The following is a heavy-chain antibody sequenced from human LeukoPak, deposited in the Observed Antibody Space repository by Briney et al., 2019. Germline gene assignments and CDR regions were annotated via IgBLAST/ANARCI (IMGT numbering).Heavy chain of an antibody. V-gene: IGHV3-7*04. CDR3: ARDFDWLFDY. CDR1: GFTFSSYD. D-gene: IGHD3-9*01. J-gene: IGHJ4*02. CDR2: IKQDGSEK. Sequence: GGSLRLSCAASGFTFSSYDMNWVRQAPGKGLEWVANIKQDGSEKYYVDSVKGRFTISRDNAKNSLYLQMNSLRAEDTAVYYCARDFDWLFDYWGQGTLVTVSS.